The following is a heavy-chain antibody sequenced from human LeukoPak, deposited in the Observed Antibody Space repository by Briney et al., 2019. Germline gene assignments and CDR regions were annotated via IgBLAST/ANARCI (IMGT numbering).Heavy chain of an antibody. J-gene: IGHJ4*02. V-gene: IGHV1-69*01. CDR2: IIPIFGTA. Sequence: ASVKVSCKASGGTFSSYAISWVRQAPGQGLEWMGGIIPIFGTANYAQKFQGRVTITADESTSTAYMELSSLRAEDTAVYYCARDNGIVVVPAAIFDYWGQGTLVTVSS. D-gene: IGHD2-2*01. CDR1: GGTFSSYA. CDR3: ARDNGIVVVPAAIFDY.